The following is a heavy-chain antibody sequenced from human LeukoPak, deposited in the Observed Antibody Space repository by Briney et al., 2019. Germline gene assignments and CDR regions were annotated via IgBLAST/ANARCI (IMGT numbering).Heavy chain of an antibody. CDR1: GFTFSSYA. Sequence: QPGGSLRLSCAVSGFTFSSYAMSWVRQAPGKGLEWVSAISGSGGSTYYADSVKGRFTISRDNSKNTLYLQMNSLRAEDTAVYYCAPSSYGDYTPRGRTTLDYWGQGTLVTVSS. CDR2: ISGSGGST. J-gene: IGHJ4*02. V-gene: IGHV3-23*01. D-gene: IGHD4-17*01. CDR3: APSSYGDYTPRGRTTLDY.